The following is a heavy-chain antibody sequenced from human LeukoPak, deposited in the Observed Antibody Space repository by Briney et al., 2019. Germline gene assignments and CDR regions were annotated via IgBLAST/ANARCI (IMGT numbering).Heavy chain of an antibody. V-gene: IGHV3-21*01. CDR1: GFTFSTYI. D-gene: IGHD2-21*01. CDR2: IRTRTSYI. CDR3: ARGLCEQRRSAYFDY. J-gene: IGHJ4*02. Sequence: AESLRLSCAASGFTFSTYIMNWVRQTPGKGMEWASSIRTRTSYIYHPDSVTGRFIISRDNAKHLLYLEMNSHRSADTAVYYCARGLCEQRRSAYFDYWGQGTLVTVSS.